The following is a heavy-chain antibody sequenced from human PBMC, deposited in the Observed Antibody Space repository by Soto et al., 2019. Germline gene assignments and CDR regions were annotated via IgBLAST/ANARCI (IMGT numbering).Heavy chain of an antibody. Sequence: GGSLRLSCAASGFTFSDYSMNWVRQAPGRGLEWVSYISSSSFTIHYADSVEGRFAISRDNAKNSLYLQMNSLRAEDTAVYYCAKSSASYWGQGTLVTVSS. CDR1: GFTFSDYS. J-gene: IGHJ4*02. V-gene: IGHV3-48*01. CDR3: AKSSASY. CDR2: ISSSSFTI. D-gene: IGHD3-10*01.